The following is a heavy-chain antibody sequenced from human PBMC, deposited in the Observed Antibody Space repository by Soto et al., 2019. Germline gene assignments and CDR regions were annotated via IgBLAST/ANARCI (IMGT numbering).Heavy chain of an antibody. D-gene: IGHD2-2*02. CDR3: AKGNTAENYGMDV. V-gene: IGHV3-30*18. CDR2: ISYDGSNK. CDR1: GFTFSSYG. J-gene: IGHJ6*02. Sequence: QVQLVESGGGVVQPGRSLRLSCAASGFTFSSYGMHWVRQAPGKGLEWVAVISYDGSNKYYADSVKGRFTISRDNSKNTRYLQMNSLRAEDTAVYYCAKGNTAENYGMDVWGQGTTVTVSS.